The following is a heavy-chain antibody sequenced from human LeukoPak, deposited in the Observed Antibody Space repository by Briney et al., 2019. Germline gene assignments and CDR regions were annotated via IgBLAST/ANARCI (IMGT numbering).Heavy chain of an antibody. V-gene: IGHV3-30*02. Sequence: PGGSLRLSCAASGFTFSSYAMHWVRQAPGKGLEWVAFIRYDGGNIYYADSVKGRFTISRDISKNTLYLQMNSLRAEDTALYYCAKDRKPQIAAGPLWYWGQGTLVTVSS. CDR1: GFTFSSYA. D-gene: IGHD6-13*01. CDR3: AKDRKPQIAAGPLWY. CDR2: IRYDGGNI. J-gene: IGHJ4*02.